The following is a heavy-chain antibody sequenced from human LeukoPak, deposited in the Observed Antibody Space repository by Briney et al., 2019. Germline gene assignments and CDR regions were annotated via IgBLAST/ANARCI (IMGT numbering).Heavy chain of an antibody. D-gene: IGHD3-10*01. CDR1: GYTFTGYY. CDR2: INPNSGGT. J-gene: IGHJ4*02. Sequence: ASVKVSCKASGYTFTGYYMHWVRQAPGQGLEWTGWINPNSGGTNYAQKFQGRVTMTRDTSISTAYMELSRLRSDDTAVYYCARVGITMVRGVSGTFDYWGQGTLVTVSS. V-gene: IGHV1-2*02. CDR3: ARVGITMVRGVSGTFDY.